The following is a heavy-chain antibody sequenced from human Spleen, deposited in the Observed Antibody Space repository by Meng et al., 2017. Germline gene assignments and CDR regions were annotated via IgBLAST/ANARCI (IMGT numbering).Heavy chain of an antibody. J-gene: IGHJ2*01. CDR1: GGSISSGGYY. V-gene: IGHV4-61*02. CDR2: IYSIGTT. D-gene: IGHD2/OR15-2a*01. CDR3: ARDVPFQDYWFFDL. Sequence: QVQLQGAGPGLVKPSQTLSLTCTVSGGSISSGGYYWSWIRQHPGKGLEWIGRIYSIGTTNYNPSLKSRVTISLDTSKNQVSLNLNSVTAADTAVYYCARDVPFQDYWFFDLWGRGTLVTVSS.